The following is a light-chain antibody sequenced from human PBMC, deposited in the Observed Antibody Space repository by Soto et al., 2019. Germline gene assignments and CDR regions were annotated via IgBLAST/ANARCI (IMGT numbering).Light chain of an antibody. CDR3: ATWDDDLNAAV. Sequence: QSALTQPPSLSGTPGQRVTISCSGSSSNIAGNTVHWYQHLPGTAPKLLIYINDQRPSGVPDRFSASTSGTSASLAISGLQSDDEADYYCATWDDDLNAAVFGGGTQLTVL. J-gene: IGLJ7*01. V-gene: IGLV1-44*01. CDR2: IND. CDR1: SSNIAGNT.